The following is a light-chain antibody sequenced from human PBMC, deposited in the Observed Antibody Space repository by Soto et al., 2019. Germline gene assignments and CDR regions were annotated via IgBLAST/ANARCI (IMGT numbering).Light chain of an antibody. CDR3: QQYNSSQLT. Sequence: PGERATLSCRASQSVSSSYLAWYQQKPGQAPRLLIYGASSRATGIPDRFSGSESGTDFTLTISRLEPEDFAVYYCQQYNSSQLTFGGGTKVEIK. J-gene: IGKJ4*01. CDR1: QSVSSSY. CDR2: GAS. V-gene: IGKV3-20*01.